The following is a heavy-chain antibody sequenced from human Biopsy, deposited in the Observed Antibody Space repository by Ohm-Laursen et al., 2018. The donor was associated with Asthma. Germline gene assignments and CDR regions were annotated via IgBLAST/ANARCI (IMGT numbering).Heavy chain of an antibody. CDR1: GFTFRSYA. J-gene: IGHJ4*02. Sequence: SLRLSCTASGFTFRSYAMHWVRPAPGKGLEWVAVISFDGSNKDYADSVKGRFTISRDNSKNTLHLEVNSLRVEDTAVYYCPKDVFPGWELRRGPDYWGQGTLVTVSS. D-gene: IGHD1-26*01. V-gene: IGHV3-30-3*02. CDR2: ISFDGSNK. CDR3: PKDVFPGWELRRGPDY.